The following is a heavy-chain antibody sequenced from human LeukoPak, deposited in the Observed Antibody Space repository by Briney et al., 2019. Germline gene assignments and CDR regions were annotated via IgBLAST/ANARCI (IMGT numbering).Heavy chain of an antibody. CDR3: GVNSDY. D-gene: IGHD4-23*01. CDR2: IRYDGSDE. V-gene: IGHV3-30*02. Sequence: GGSLRLSCAASGFAFSSSDIHWVRQAPGKGLEWVSFIRYDGSDENYADSVKGRFTISRDNSKNTMYLQMNSLRAEDTAVYYCGVNSDYWGQGTLVTVSS. CDR1: GFAFSSSD. J-gene: IGHJ4*02.